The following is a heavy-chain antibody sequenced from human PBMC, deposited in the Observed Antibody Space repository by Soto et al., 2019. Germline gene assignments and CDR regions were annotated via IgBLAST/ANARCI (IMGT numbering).Heavy chain of an antibody. D-gene: IGHD4-4*01. Sequence: SETLSLTCSVSGGSFRDHYWTWIRQPPGKGLEWIGYISYSGYTNYKPSLKSRLTMSVDMAKNQFSLKLNSLTAADTAVYYCARTTEKDGKEGLDYWGQGTLVTVPQ. CDR1: GGSFRDHY. V-gene: IGHV4-59*11. CDR2: ISYSGYT. CDR3: ARTTEKDGKEGLDY. J-gene: IGHJ4*02.